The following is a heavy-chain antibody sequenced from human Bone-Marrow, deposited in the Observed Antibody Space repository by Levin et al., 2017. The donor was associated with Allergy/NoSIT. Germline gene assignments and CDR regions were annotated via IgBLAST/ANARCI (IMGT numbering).Heavy chain of an antibody. Sequence: ASVKVSCKASGYTFTGYYMHWVRQAPGQGLEWMGWINPNSGGTNYAQKFQGRVTMTRDTSISTAYMELSRLRSDDTAVYYCARVSHNYGDYGFGWFDPWGQGTLVTVSS. V-gene: IGHV1-2*02. J-gene: IGHJ5*02. D-gene: IGHD4-17*01. CDR2: INPNSGGT. CDR3: ARVSHNYGDYGFGWFDP. CDR1: GYTFTGYY.